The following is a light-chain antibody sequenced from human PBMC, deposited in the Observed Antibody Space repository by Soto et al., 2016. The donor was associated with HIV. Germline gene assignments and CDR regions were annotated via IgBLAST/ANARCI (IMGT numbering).Light chain of an antibody. CDR1: QSLVHTDGNTY. J-gene: IGKJ2*01. CDR2: KVS. CDR3: VQATLWPYT. Sequence: DVVPNQSPLSLPVSLGQPASISCTSSQSLVHTDGNTYLNWFHQRPGQSPRRLIYKVSNRDSGVPDRFSGSGSGTYFTLTISRVEAEDVGVYFCVQATLWPYTFGQGTKLEIK. V-gene: IGKV2-30*02.